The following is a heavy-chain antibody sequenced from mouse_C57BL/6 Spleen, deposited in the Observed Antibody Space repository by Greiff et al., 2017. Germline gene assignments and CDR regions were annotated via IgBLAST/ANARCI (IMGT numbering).Heavy chain of an antibody. CDR3: ARHYYGSSYRYFDV. Sequence: QVQLQQPGAELVRPGTSVKLSCKASGYTFTSYWMHWVKQRPGQGLEWIGVIDPSDSYTNYNQKFKGKATLTVDTSSSTAYMQLSSLTSEDSAVXYCARHYYGSSYRYFDVWGTGTTVTVSS. J-gene: IGHJ1*03. CDR1: GYTFTSYW. D-gene: IGHD1-1*01. CDR2: IDPSDSYT. V-gene: IGHV1-59*01.